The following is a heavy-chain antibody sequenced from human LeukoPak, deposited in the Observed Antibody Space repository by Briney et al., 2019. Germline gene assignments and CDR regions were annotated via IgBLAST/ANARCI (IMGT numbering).Heavy chain of an antibody. V-gene: IGHV1-2*02. CDR3: AADKQQLSYYFDY. CDR1: GYTLTAYY. Sequence: GASVKVSCKASGYTLTAYYIHWLRQAPGQGLEWMGWIKSNTGGTKYVEKFEGRFTMTRDTSISTIYMELSSLRSDDTAVYYCAADKQQLSYYFDYWARVPWSPSPQ. J-gene: IGHJ4*02. D-gene: IGHD6-13*01. CDR2: IKSNTGGT.